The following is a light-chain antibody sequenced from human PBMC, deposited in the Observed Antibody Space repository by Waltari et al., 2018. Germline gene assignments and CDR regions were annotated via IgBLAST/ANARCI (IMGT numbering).Light chain of an antibody. J-gene: IGKJ4*01. V-gene: IGKV3-11*01. CDR1: QSVSSY. CDR3: QQRSNWPPGALT. Sequence: EIVLTQSPATLSLSPGERATLSCRASQSVSSYLALYQQKPGQAPSLLIYDASNRATGIPARFSGSGSGTDFTLTISSLEPEDFAVYYCQQRSNWPPGALTFGGGTKVEIK. CDR2: DAS.